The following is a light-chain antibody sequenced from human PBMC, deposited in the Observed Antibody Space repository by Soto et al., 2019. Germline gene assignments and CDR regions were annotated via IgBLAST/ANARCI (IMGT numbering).Light chain of an antibody. CDR1: QSISSSY. CDR3: QQYSSSPPEFT. Sequence: EIVLTQSPGTLSLSPGERATLSCRASQSISSSYLAWYQQRPGQAPRLLIFGASYRATGIPDRFSGSGSGTDFTLTISILEPEHFAVYYCQQYSSSPPEFTFGPGTRVDSK. CDR2: GAS. V-gene: IGKV3-20*01. J-gene: IGKJ3*01.